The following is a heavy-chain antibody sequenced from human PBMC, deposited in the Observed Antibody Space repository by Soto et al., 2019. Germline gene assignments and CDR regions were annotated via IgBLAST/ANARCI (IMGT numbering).Heavy chain of an antibody. CDR2: IYYCVST. CDR3: ARDPSIADFYGMDV. J-gene: IGHJ6*02. V-gene: IGHV4-31*03. CDR1: GGSISCGGNY. Sequence: QVQLQESGPGLVKPSQTLSLTCSVSGGSISCGGNYWNWIRQHPGKGLEWIGYIYYCVSTYYDPSLKRRVTMSVDTSKIQFSLKLSSVTAADTAVYYCARDPSIADFYGMDVWGQGTTVTVSS.